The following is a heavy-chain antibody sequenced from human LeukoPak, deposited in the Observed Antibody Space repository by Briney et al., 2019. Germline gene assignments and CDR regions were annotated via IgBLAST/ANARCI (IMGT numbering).Heavy chain of an antibody. V-gene: IGHV4-39*01. J-gene: IGHJ4*02. CDR3: ARIDRVYFDY. Sequence: SETLSLTCTVSGGSISSSDYYWGWVRQPPEKGLEWIGTIYYSASTYYNPSLKSRVTISVDTSKNQFSLRLSSVTAADTSVYYCARIDRVYFDYWGQGSLVTVSS. CDR2: IYYSAST. CDR1: GGSISSSDYY.